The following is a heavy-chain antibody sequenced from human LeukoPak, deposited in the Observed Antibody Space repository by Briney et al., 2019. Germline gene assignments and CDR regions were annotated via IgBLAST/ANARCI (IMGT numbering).Heavy chain of an antibody. V-gene: IGHV2-5*02. Sequence: ESGPTLVKPTQTLTLTCTFSGFSLSTRGVGVRWIRQPPGKALEWLALIYWDDDKRYSPSLKSRLTITKDTSKNQVVLTMTNMDPVDTATYYCAHRRGGPGYNGYGYYFDYWGQGTLVTVSS. CDR1: GFSLSTRGVG. CDR3: AHRRGGPGYNGYGYYFDY. J-gene: IGHJ4*02. CDR2: IYWDDDK. D-gene: IGHD5-12*01.